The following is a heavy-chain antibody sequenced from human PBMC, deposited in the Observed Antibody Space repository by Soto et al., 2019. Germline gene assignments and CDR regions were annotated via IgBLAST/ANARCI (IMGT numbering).Heavy chain of an antibody. Sequence: QVQLVQSGAEVKKPGSSVKVSCKASGGTFSSYAISWVRQAPGQGLEWMGGIIPIFGTANYAQKFQGRVTITADKSTSTAYMELSSLRSEDTAVYYCARCPGGYSYGLDYYYDGMDVWGQGTTVTVSS. CDR1: GGTFSSYA. CDR2: IIPIFGTA. V-gene: IGHV1-69*06. D-gene: IGHD5-18*01. CDR3: ARCPGGYSYGLDYYYDGMDV. J-gene: IGHJ6*02.